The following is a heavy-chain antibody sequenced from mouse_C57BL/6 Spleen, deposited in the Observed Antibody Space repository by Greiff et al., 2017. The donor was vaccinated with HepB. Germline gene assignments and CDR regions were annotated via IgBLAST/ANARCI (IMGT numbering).Heavy chain of an antibody. J-gene: IGHJ3*01. CDR3: AREDYYGSSYRAWFAY. CDR1: GYTFTSYW. Sequence: QVQLQQPGAELVMPGASVKLSCKASGYTFTSYWMHWVKQRPGQGLEWIGEIDPSDSYTNYNQKFKGKSTLTVDKYSSTAYMQLSSLTSEDSAVYYCAREDYYGSSYRAWFAYWGQGTLVTVSA. V-gene: IGHV1-69*01. D-gene: IGHD1-1*01. CDR2: IDPSDSYT.